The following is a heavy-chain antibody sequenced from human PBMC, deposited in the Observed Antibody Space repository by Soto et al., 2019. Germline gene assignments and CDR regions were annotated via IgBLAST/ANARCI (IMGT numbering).Heavy chain of an antibody. CDR2: IYPGDSET. D-gene: IGHD3-16*01. CDR3: ARDYDHGLDY. V-gene: IGHV5-51*01. CDR1: GYYFSSYW. J-gene: IGHJ4*02. Sequence: GESLKISCKGSGYYFSSYWIGRVRQMPGKGLEWMGIIYPGDSETRYSPSFQGQVTISVDKSISTAYLQWSSLKASDTAIYYCARDYDHGLDYWGQGTLVTSPQ.